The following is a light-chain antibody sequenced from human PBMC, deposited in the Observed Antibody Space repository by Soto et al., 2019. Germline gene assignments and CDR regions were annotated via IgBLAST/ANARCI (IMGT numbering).Light chain of an antibody. CDR1: QSVSSN. V-gene: IGKV3-15*01. CDR3: QQRSNWPPIT. J-gene: IGKJ5*01. CDR2: GAS. Sequence: EIVMTQSPATLSVSPGERASLSCRASQSVSSNLAWYQQKPGQAPRLLIYGASTRATGIPARFSGSGSGTEFTLTISSLQSVDFAVYYCQQRSNWPPITFGQGTRLEI.